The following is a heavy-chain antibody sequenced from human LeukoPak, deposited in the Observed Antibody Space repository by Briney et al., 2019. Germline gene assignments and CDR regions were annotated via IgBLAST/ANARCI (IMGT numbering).Heavy chain of an antibody. CDR1: GGSISSGSYS. D-gene: IGHD3-22*01. Sequence: PSETLSLTCTVSGGSISSGSYSWGWIRQPPGKGLEWIASIYYSGSTYYNPSLKSRVTISVDTSNNQFSLRLSSVTGADTAVYYCARHRYYYDSSGYYYQPWGQGTLVTVSS. J-gene: IGHJ5*02. CDR2: IYYSGST. CDR3: ARHRYYYDSSGYYYQP. V-gene: IGHV4-39*01.